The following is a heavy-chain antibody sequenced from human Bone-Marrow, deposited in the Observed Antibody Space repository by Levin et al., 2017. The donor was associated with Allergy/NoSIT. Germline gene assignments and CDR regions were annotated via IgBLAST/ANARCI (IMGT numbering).Heavy chain of an antibody. J-gene: IGHJ4*02. V-gene: IGHV4-39*07. D-gene: IGHD5-18*01. Sequence: KASETLSLTCSVSGGSISNRKYYWAWIRQPPGKGLEWIGTIYSRGNTYYSPSLKTRLTMSIDTSGNQFSLRLSALTAADTAVYYCATKNTAMLKGGFDSWGQGTLVTVSS. CDR2: IYSRGNT. CDR3: ATKNTAMLKGGFDS. CDR1: GGSISNRKYY.